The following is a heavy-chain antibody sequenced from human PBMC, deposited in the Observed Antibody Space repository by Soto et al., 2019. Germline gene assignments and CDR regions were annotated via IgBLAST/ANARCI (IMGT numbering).Heavy chain of an antibody. CDR2: ISGSGGST. CDR3: AKGEGSSGWYWFDY. Sequence: EVQLLESGGGLVQPGGSLRLSCAASGFTFSSYAMSWFRQAPGKGLEWVSAISGSGGSTYYADSVKGRFTISRDNSKYTLYLQMNSLRAEDTAVYYCAKGEGSSGWYWFDYWGQGTLVTVYS. V-gene: IGHV3-23*01. CDR1: GFTFSSYA. J-gene: IGHJ4*02. D-gene: IGHD6-19*01.